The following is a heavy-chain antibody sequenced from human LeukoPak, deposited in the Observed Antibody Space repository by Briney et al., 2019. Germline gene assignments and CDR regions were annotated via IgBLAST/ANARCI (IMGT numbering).Heavy chain of an antibody. CDR1: VFTFNLYS. J-gene: IGHJ4*02. CDR2: ISSSSSTI. D-gene: IGHD1-1*01. V-gene: IGHV3-48*02. Sequence: GGSLRLSCAPSVFTFNLYSNIWVRQAPGKGLEWVSYISSSSSTIYYADSVKGRFTISRDNAKNSLYLQMNSMRDEDTAVYYCAQGTRGRWGQGTLVTVSS. CDR3: AQGTRGR.